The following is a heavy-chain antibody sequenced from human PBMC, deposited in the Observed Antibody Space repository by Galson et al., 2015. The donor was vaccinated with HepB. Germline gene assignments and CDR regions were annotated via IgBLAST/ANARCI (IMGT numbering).Heavy chain of an antibody. V-gene: IGHV3-23*01. D-gene: IGHD6-6*01. CDR1: GFNFSSYV. Sequence: SLRLSCAASGFNFSSYVMSWVRQAPGKGLEWVSAFSGIGGGTYYADSVTGRFTISRDNSKNTPYLQMNSLRAEDTAVYYCAKDVTSSSVWYFDLWGRGTLVSVSS. CDR2: FSGIGGGT. J-gene: IGHJ2*01. CDR3: AKDVTSSSVWYFDL.